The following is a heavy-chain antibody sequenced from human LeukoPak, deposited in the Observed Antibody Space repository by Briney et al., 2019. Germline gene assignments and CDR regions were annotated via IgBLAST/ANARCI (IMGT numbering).Heavy chain of an antibody. J-gene: IGHJ4*02. CDR2: ISSSSSTI. V-gene: IGHV3-48*02. CDR3: ARPLFSGSYGSHDY. D-gene: IGHD1-26*01. Sequence: GGSLRLSCAASGFTFSSYSMNWVRQAPGKGLEWVSYISSSSSTIYYAGSVKGRFTISRDNAKNSLYLQMNSLRDEDTDVYYCARPLFSGSYGSHDYWGQGTLVTVSS. CDR1: GFTFSSYS.